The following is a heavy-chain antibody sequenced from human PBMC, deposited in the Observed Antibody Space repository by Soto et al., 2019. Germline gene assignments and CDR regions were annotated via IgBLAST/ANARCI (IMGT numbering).Heavy chain of an antibody. Sequence: QVQLVQAGAEVKQPGASVKVSCKASGYTFTSYDIHWVRQATGQGLEWMGWMNPNSGNTGYAQKFQGRVTMTRNTSIITAYMEVISLRSEDTAVYYCESGFEWSWSRDPWGQGTLVTVSS. CDR1: GYTFTSYD. J-gene: IGHJ5*02. CDR2: MNPNSGNT. D-gene: IGHD3-3*01. V-gene: IGHV1-8*01. CDR3: ESGFEWSWSRDP.